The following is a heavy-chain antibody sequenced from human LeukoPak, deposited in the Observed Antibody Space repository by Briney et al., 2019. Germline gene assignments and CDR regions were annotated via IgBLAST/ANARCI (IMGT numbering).Heavy chain of an antibody. CDR3: ARGQDYVWGSPTT. CDR2: IHTSGGT. Sequence: TSETLSLTCTVSGGSISSYYWSWIRQPPGKGLEWIGRIHTSGGTNYNPSLTSRVTISVDTSKNQFSLKLNSVTAADTAVYYCARGQDYVWGSPTTWGQGTLVTVSS. J-gene: IGHJ5*02. CDR1: GGSISSYY. V-gene: IGHV4-4*08. D-gene: IGHD3-16*01.